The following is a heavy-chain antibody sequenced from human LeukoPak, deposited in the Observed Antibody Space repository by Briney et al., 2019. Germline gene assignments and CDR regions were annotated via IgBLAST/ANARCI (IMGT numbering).Heavy chain of an antibody. V-gene: IGHV1-46*01. J-gene: IGHJ4*02. CDR1: GYTFTSYY. CDR3: ASSRYGSGSYPPDY. Sequence: GASGKVSCKASGYTFTSYYMHWVRQAPGQGLEWMGTINPSGGSTSYAQKFQGRVTMTRDMSTSTVYMELSSLRSEDTAVYYCASSRYGSGSYPPDYWGQGTLVTVSS. D-gene: IGHD3-10*01. CDR2: INPSGGST.